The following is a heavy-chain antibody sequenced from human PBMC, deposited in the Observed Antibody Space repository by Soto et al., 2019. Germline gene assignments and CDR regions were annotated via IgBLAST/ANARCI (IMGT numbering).Heavy chain of an antibody. Sequence: QVQLQESGPGLVKPSETLSLTCTVSGGSISSYYWSWIRQPPGKGLEWIGYIYYSGSTNYNPSLKRRVPISGVTSKNQFSLKLSSVTAADTAVYYCARRYGYSFDYWGQGTLVTVSS. CDR3: ARRYGYSFDY. CDR2: IYYSGST. D-gene: IGHD1-1*01. CDR1: GGSISSYY. J-gene: IGHJ4*02. V-gene: IGHV4-59*08.